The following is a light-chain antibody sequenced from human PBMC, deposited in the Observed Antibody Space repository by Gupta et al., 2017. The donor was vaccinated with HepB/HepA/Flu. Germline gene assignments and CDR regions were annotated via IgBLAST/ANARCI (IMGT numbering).Light chain of an antibody. Sequence: IVLTQSPATLSLSPGERATLSCRASQSVRSYLAWYQQKPGQAPRLLIYDASNSATGIPARFSGSGSGTDFTLTISSLEPEDFAVYYCHQRSNWPLTFGGGTKVEIK. CDR2: DAS. J-gene: IGKJ4*01. V-gene: IGKV3-11*01. CDR1: QSVRSY. CDR3: HQRSNWPLT.